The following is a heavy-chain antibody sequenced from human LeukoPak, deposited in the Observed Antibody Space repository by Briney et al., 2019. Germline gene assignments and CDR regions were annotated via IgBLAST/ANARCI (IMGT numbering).Heavy chain of an antibody. D-gene: IGHD6-19*01. J-gene: IGHJ4*02. V-gene: IGHV3-48*03. CDR1: GLTFSTYE. CDR2: ISSSGSTI. Sequence: GGSLRLSCAASGLTFSTYEMHWVRQAPGKGLQWVSDISSSGSTIYYADSVKGRFTTSRDNAKNLLYLQMHSLRAEDTAVYYCSLLAVASPQDYWGQGTLVTVSS. CDR3: SLLAVASPQDY.